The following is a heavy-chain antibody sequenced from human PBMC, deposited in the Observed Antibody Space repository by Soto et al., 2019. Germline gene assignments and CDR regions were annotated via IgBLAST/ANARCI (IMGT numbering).Heavy chain of an antibody. Sequence: QVQLVESGGGVVQPGRSMRRSCAASGFTFSSYGMPWVRQAPGKGLEWVAVRWYDGSNKYYADSVKGRVTISRDKSKSTVYLQMNSLRAEDTAVYYCARETYYDFWSGELCDTNWFDPWGQGTLVTVSS. CDR3: ARETYYDFWSGELCDTNWFDP. CDR2: RWYDGSNK. J-gene: IGHJ5*02. D-gene: IGHD3-3*01. CDR1: GFTFSSYG. V-gene: IGHV3-33*01.